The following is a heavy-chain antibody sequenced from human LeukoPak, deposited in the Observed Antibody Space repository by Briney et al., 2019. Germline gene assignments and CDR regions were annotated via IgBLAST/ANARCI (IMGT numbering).Heavy chain of an antibody. V-gene: IGHV3-7*01. Sequence: GGSLRLSCAASGFTFSNYWMSWVRQAPGKGLEWVANIKEDGSDKYHVDSVKGRFIISRDNVKNSLYLQMNSLRAEDTAVYYCARDTKTEYYDSSGYYSFAFDIWGQGTMVTVSS. CDR3: ARDTKTEYYDSSGYYSFAFDI. CDR2: IKEDGSDK. J-gene: IGHJ3*02. CDR1: GFTFSNYW. D-gene: IGHD3-22*01.